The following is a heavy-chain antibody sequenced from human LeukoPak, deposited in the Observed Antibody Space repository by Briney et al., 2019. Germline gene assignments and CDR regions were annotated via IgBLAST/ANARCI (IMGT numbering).Heavy chain of an antibody. CDR3: ARDPHGYNSYFDY. CDR1: GFIVSSNY. D-gene: IGHD5-24*01. CDR2: IYTAGST. J-gene: IGHJ4*02. V-gene: IGHV3-53*01. Sequence: GSLRLSCAASGFIVSSNYMNWVRQAPGKGLEWVSVIYTAGSTYYADSVKGRFTISRDISRNTVHLQMNSLRAGDTAVYYCARDPHGYNSYFDYWGQGTLVTVSS.